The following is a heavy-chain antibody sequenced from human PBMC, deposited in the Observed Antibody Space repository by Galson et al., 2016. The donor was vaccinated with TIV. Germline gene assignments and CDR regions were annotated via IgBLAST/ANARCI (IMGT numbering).Heavy chain of an antibody. V-gene: IGHV4-38-2*02. J-gene: IGHJ4*02. CDR3: ARVPRRAPDY. CDR2: IYHSGST. CDR1: GYSISSGYH. Sequence: ETLSLTCTVSGYSISSGYHWGWTRQPPGKGLEWIGSIYHSGSTYYNPSLKSRVTMSEDMSTNQFSLRLKSVTAADTAVYYCARVPRRAPDYWGRGILVIVSS.